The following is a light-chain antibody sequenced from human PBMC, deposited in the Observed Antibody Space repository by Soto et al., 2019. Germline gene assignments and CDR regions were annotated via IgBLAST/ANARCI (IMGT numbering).Light chain of an antibody. J-gene: IGLJ3*02. CDR1: SSDVGTYNR. V-gene: IGLV2-18*02. CDR3: SSYTSSSPWV. Sequence: QSVLTQPPSVSGSPGQSVTISCTGTSSDVGTYNRVSWYQQPPGTAPKLMIYEVSDRPSGVPDRFSGSKSGNTASLTISGLRAEGEADYYCSSYTSSSPWVFGGGTQLTVL. CDR2: EVS.